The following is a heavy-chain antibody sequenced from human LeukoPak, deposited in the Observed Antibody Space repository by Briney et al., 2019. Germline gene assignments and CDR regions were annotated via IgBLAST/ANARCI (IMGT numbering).Heavy chain of an antibody. V-gene: IGHV1-18*01. J-gene: IGHJ4*02. Sequence: ASVKVSCKASGYTFTNYHIAWVRQAPGQGLEWMGWVSTNDGNTVYAQRLQGRVTMTTDTSTSVAYMELRSLRSDDTAVYYCARMTDYGKDVITFDYWGQGTLVTVSS. CDR3: ARMTDYGKDVITFDY. D-gene: IGHD4-17*01. CDR2: VSTNDGNT. CDR1: GYTFTNYH.